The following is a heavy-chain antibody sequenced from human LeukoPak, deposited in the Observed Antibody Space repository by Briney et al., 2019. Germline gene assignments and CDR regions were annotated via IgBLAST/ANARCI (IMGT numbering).Heavy chain of an antibody. Sequence: SETLSLTCTVSGGSISSYYWSWIRQPPGKGLEWIGYIYYSGSTYYNPSLKSRVTISVDTSKNQFSLKLSSVTAADTAVYYCARVNNKVPSEYDFWSGYYTAKISWFDPWGQGTLVTVSS. J-gene: IGHJ5*02. D-gene: IGHD3-3*01. V-gene: IGHV4-59*06. CDR2: IYYSGST. CDR1: GGSISSYY. CDR3: ARVNNKVPSEYDFWSGYYTAKISWFDP.